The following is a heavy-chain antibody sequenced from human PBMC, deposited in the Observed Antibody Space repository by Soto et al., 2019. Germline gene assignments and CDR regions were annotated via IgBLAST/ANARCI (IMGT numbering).Heavy chain of an antibody. CDR1: GLTFISDA. V-gene: IGHV3-23*01. J-gene: IGHJ2*01. CDR3: ARKVPGSTTRPDYWYFDL. Sequence: EVQLLESGGGLVQPWGSLSLSCAASGLTFISDAMNWVRQAPGKGLQWVEAIRGGGDATFYANSGKRRFPFSRDNSRNKVSLQMNSLGAADTAVYYCARKVPGSTTRPDYWYFDLWGRGTLVTVSS. D-gene: IGHD3-10*01. CDR2: IRGGGDAT.